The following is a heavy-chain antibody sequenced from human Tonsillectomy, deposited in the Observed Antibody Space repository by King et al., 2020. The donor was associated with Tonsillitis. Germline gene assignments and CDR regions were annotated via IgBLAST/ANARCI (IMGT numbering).Heavy chain of an antibody. D-gene: IGHD3-10*01. Sequence: VQLVESGGGVVQPGRSLRLSCAASGFTFSSYGMHWVRQAPGKGLEWVAVIAYDGSNKYYADSVKGRFTISRDNSKNTLYLQMNSLRAEDTAVYYCARRFGEYSSALDISGQGAMVTVAS. V-gene: IGHV3-33*05. J-gene: IGHJ3*02. CDR2: IAYDGSNK. CDR1: GFTFSSYG. CDR3: ARRFGEYSSALDI.